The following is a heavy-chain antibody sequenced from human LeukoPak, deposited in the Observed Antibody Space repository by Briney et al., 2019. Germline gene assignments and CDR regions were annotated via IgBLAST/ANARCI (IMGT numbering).Heavy chain of an antibody. Sequence: GGSLRLSCAAAGFTFSSYSINWVRQAPGKGLEWVSSVSSSSSYIYYADSGEGRFTISRDNTKNSLSLQMHSLRAEDTAVYYCARDQVSGNYYASGSYSRGYYYGMDVWGKGTTVTVSS. D-gene: IGHD3-10*01. J-gene: IGHJ6*04. CDR3: ARDQVSGNYYASGSYSRGYYYGMDV. CDR1: GFTFSSYS. CDR2: VSSSSSYI. V-gene: IGHV3-21*01.